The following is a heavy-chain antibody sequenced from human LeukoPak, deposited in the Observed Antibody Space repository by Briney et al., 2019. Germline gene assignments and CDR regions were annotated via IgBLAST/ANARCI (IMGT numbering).Heavy chain of an antibody. Sequence: ASVKVSRKASGYTFTSYYMHWVRQAPGQGLEWMGIINPSGGSTSYAQKFQGRVTMTRDTSTSTVYMELSSLRSEDTAVYYCARDRPYSSRAAKGFDPWGQGTLVTVSS. D-gene: IGHD6-19*01. CDR1: GYTFTSYY. CDR3: ARDRPYSSRAAKGFDP. J-gene: IGHJ5*02. V-gene: IGHV1-46*01. CDR2: INPSGGST.